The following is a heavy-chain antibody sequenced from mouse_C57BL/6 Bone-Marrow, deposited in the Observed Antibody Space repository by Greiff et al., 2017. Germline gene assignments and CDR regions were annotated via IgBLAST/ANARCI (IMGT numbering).Heavy chain of an antibody. CDR1: GYTFTSYW. J-gene: IGHJ3*01. V-gene: IGHV1-52*01. D-gene: IGHD2-1*01. CDR3: ARRDYGNFWFAY. CDR2: IDPSDSET. Sequence: QVQLQQPGAELVRPGSSVKLSCKASGYTFTSYWMHWVKQRPIQGLEWIGNIDPSDSETHYNQKFKDKATLTVDKSSSTAYMQLSRLTSDDSAVYYCARRDYGNFWFAYWGQGTLVTVSA.